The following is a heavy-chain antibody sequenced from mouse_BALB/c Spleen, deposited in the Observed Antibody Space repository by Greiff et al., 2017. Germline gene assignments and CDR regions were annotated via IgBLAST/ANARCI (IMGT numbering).Heavy chain of an antibody. Sequence: ESGPGLVKPSQSLSLTCTVTGYSITSDYAWNWIRQFPGNKLEWMGYISYSGSTSYNPSLKSRISITRDTSKNQFFLQLNSVTTEDTATYYCASPYRLAYWGQGTLVTVSA. CDR2: ISYSGST. CDR3: ASPYRLAY. CDR1: GYSITSDYA. V-gene: IGHV3-2*02. J-gene: IGHJ3*01. D-gene: IGHD2-12*01.